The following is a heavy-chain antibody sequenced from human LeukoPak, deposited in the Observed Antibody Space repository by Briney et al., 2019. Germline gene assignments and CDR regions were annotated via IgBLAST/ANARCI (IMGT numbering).Heavy chain of an antibody. J-gene: IGHJ5*02. Sequence: PSQTPSLTCTVSGGSITTYYWSWIRQPAGKGLEWIGRIYTRGSTNYNPSLKSRVTMSVDTSKNQFSLKLSSVTAADTAVYYCARVRGALVYNWFDPWGQGTLVTVSS. CDR3: ARVRGALVYNWFDP. V-gene: IGHV4-4*07. D-gene: IGHD1-26*01. CDR1: GGSITTYY. CDR2: IYTRGST.